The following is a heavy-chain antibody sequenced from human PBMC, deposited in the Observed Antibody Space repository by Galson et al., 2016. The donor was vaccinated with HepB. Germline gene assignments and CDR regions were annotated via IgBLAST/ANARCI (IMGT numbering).Heavy chain of an antibody. J-gene: IGHJ4*02. D-gene: IGHD6-6*01. V-gene: IGHV3-9*01. CDR1: GFNFDFYA. CDR2: ISWDSKDI. Sequence: SLRLSCAASGFNFDFYAMHWVRQVPGKGLEWVSGISWDSKDIGYADSVKGRFTVSRGNAKNSLYLQMNSLRPEDTALYYCIKDDRGSPSEGYWGQGTLVTVSS. CDR3: IKDDRGSPSEGY.